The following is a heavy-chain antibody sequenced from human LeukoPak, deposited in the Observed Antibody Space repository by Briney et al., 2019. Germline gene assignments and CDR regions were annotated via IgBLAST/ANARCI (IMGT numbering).Heavy chain of an antibody. CDR2: MSGSGGST. D-gene: IGHD3-22*01. V-gene: IGHV3-23*01. J-gene: IGHJ4*02. CDR1: GFTFSSYS. Sequence: GGSLRLSCAASGFTFSSYSMRWVRQAPGKGLAWVSSMSGSGGSTYYEDSVKGRFTISRDNSKNTLYLQMNSLRAEDTAVYYCAKGKDTYSYDSSGYYFGEYWGQGTLVTVSS. CDR3: AKGKDTYSYDSSGYYFGEY.